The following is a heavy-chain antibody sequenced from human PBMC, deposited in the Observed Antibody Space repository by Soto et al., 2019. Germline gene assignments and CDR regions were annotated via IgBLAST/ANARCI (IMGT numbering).Heavy chain of an antibody. CDR1: GFTFSSYG. CDR3: ARDRVGIAAAGMCGALYYYYGMDF. D-gene: IGHD6-13*01. CDR2: IWYDGSNK. J-gene: IGHJ6*02. Sequence: GGSLRLSCAASGFTFSSYGMHWVRQAPGKGLEWVAVIWYDGSNKYYADSVKGRFTISRDNSKSTLYLQMNSLRAEDTAVYYCARDRVGIAAAGMCGALYYYYGMDFWGQGTTVTVSS. V-gene: IGHV3-33*01.